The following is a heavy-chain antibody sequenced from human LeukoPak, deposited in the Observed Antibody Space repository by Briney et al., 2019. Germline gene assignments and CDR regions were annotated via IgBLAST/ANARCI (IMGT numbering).Heavy chain of an antibody. CDR2: IYYSGST. D-gene: IGHD3-10*01. V-gene: IGHV4-59*01. Sequence: KPSEPLSLTCTVSGGSISSYYWSWLRQPPGKGLEWIGYIYYSGSTNYNPSLKSRVTISVDPSKNQFSLKLSSVTAADTAVYYCARGGRGAIPYYYYYYMDVWGKGTTVTVSS. CDR1: GGSISSYY. J-gene: IGHJ6*03. CDR3: ARGGRGAIPYYYYYYMDV.